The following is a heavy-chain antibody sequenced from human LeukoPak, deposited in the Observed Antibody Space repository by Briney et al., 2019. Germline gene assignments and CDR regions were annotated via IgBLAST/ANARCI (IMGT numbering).Heavy chain of an antibody. CDR1: GFTFSNYG. D-gene: IGHD3-10*01. J-gene: IGHJ4*02. V-gene: IGHV3-33*01. Sequence: GGSLRLSCAASGFTFSNYGMHWVRQAPGKGLEWVAVIWYDGSNKYYADSVKGRFTISRDNSKNTLYLQMNSLRGEDTAVYYCARDPRGSGSYDYWGQGTLVTVSS. CDR3: ARDPRGSGSYDY. CDR2: IWYDGSNK.